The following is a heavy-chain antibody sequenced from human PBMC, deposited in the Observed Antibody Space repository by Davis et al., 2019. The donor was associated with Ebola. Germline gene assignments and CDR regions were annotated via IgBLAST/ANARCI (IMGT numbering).Heavy chain of an antibody. Sequence: SETLSLTCTVSGGSISSYYWTWIRQPPGKGLEWIGYIYYSGSTNYNPSLKSRVTISVDTSKNQFSLKLSSVTAADTAVYYCASIAEIGGMDVWGQGTTVTVSS. J-gene: IGHJ6*02. CDR1: GGSISSYY. CDR2: IYYSGST. V-gene: IGHV4-59*01. CDR3: ASIAEIGGMDV.